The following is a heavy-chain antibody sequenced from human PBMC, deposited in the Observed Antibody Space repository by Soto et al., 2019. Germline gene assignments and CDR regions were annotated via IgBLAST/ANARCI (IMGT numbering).Heavy chain of an antibody. V-gene: IGHV1-69*13. CDR3: ARDPTTIAAAGYHYYYGMDV. Sequence: SVKVSCKASGGTFSSYAISWVRQAPGQGLEWMGGIIPIFGTANYAQKLQGRVTITADESTSTAYMELSSLRSEDTAVYYCARDPTTIAAAGYHYYYGMDVWGQGTTVTVSS. CDR2: IIPIFGTA. D-gene: IGHD6-13*01. CDR1: GGTFSSYA. J-gene: IGHJ6*02.